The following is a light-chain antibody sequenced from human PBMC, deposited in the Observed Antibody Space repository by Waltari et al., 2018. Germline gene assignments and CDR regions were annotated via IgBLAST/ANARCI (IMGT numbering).Light chain of an antibody. CDR1: SRIHVGTYR. V-gene: IGLV5-45*01. CDR3: MIWHSTAWV. CDR2: YRSDSDN. J-gene: IGLJ3*02. Sequence: QAVLTQPASLSASPGASASLTSPLHSRIHVGTYRIYRFHQKPGSLPQYLLRYRSDSDNHQGSGVPSRFSGSKDASANAGILLISGLQSEDEADYYCMIWHSTAWVFGGGTKLTVL.